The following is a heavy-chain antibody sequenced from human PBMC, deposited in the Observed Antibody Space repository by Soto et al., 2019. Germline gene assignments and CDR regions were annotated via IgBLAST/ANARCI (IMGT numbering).Heavy chain of an antibody. CDR2: IWYDGSNK. V-gene: IGHV3-33*06. D-gene: IGHD2-2*01. CDR1: GFTFSSYG. CDR3: AKDSRSCNSPRCSTYYGMDV. J-gene: IGHJ6*02. Sequence: PGGSLRLSCAASGFTFSSYGMHWVRQAPGKGLEWVAVIWYDGSNKYYADSVKGRFTISRDNFKNTLYLQSNSLRPGDTAIYYCAKDSRSCNSPRCSTYYGMDVWGRGTTVTVSS.